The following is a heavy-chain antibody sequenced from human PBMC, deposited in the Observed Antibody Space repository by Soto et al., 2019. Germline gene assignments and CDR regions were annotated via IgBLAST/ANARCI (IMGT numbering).Heavy chain of an antibody. Sequence: NPSETLSLTCTVSGDSISSYYWSWIRQPPGMGLEWIGYIYYSGSTNYNPSLKSRVTISVDRSKNQFSLKLGSVTAADTAVYYCARGSGSYNDYWGQGTLVTVSS. J-gene: IGHJ4*02. CDR3: ARGSGSYNDY. CDR1: GDSISSYY. D-gene: IGHD1-26*01. V-gene: IGHV4-59*01. CDR2: IYYSGST.